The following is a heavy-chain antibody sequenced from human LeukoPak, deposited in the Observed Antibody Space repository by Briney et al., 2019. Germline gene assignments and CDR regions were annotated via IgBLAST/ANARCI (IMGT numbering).Heavy chain of an antibody. CDR3: AKGQELDDGVFDS. J-gene: IGHJ4*02. D-gene: IGHD1-1*01. CDR1: GFTFSSIA. CDR2: IRSNGDTT. Sequence: GGSLRLSCAASGFTFSSIAMTWVPQAPGKGLEWVSTIRSNGDTTYNADSVKGRFTISRDNSKNTLYLQLNSLRVEDTAIYYCAKGQELDDGVFDSWGQGTLVTVSS. V-gene: IGHV3-23*01.